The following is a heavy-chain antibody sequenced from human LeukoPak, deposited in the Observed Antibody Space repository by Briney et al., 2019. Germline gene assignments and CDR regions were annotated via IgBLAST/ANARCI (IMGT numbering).Heavy chain of an antibody. CDR3: ARYLHVNLNAFDI. V-gene: IGHV4-39*01. D-gene: IGHD3-16*01. CDR2: IYYSGST. CDR1: GGSISSSSYY. J-gene: IGHJ4*02. Sequence: SETLSLTCTVSGGSISSSSYYWGWIRQPPGKGLEWIGSIYYSGSTYYNPSLKSRVAISVDTSKNQFSLKLSSVTAADTAVYYCARYLHVNLNAFDIWGQGTLVTVSS.